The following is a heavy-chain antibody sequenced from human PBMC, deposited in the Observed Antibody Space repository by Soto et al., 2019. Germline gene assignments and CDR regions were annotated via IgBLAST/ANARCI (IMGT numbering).Heavy chain of an antibody. CDR1: GYTFTSYA. Sequence: QVQLVQSGAEVKKPGASVKVSCKASGYTFTSYAMHWVRQAPGQRLEWMGWINAGNGNTKYSQKFQGRVTITRDTXXSTAYMELSSLRSEDTAVYYCASSHALYNYYRMDVWGQGTTVTVSS. D-gene: IGHD2-2*01. CDR3: ASSHALYNYYRMDV. J-gene: IGHJ6*02. V-gene: IGHV1-3*01. CDR2: INAGNGNT.